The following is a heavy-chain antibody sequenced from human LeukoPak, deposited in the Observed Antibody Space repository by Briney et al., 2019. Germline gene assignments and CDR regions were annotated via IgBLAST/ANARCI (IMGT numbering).Heavy chain of an antibody. D-gene: IGHD6-19*01. J-gene: IGHJ4*02. CDR2: TYYGSKWYN. V-gene: IGHV6-1*01. Sequence: SQTLSLTCVVSGDSVSSKNGAWNWIRQSPSRGLEWLGRTYYGSKWYNDYAESMEGRMSISQDTSKNQYSLHLNSVTPDDTAVYYCARDFGTTGWHTFDYWGQGTLVTVSS. CDR1: GDSVSSKNGA. CDR3: ARDFGTTGWHTFDY.